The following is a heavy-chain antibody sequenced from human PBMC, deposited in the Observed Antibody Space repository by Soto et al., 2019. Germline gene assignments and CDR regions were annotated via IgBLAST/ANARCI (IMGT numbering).Heavy chain of an antibody. Sequence: ASVKVSCKVSGYTLTELSMHWVRQAPGKGLEWMGGFDPEDGETIYAQKFQGRVTMTEDTSTDTAYMELSSLRSEDTAVYYCATESGDGSGSYDGFDYWGQGTLVTVSS. CDR1: GYTLTELS. CDR3: ATESGDGSGSYDGFDY. CDR2: FDPEDGET. V-gene: IGHV1-24*01. D-gene: IGHD3-10*01. J-gene: IGHJ4*02.